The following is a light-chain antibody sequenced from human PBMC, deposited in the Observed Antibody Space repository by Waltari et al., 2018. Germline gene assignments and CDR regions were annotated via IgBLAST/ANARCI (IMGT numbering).Light chain of an antibody. CDR2: WAS. CDR1: QSLRHSDGNNY. Sequence: DIVMTQSPLSLPFTPGEPASIPCRSSQSLRHSDGNNYLDWYLQKPGQSPQRLIYWASNRASGVPDRFSGSGSGTDFTLRISRVEAEDVGVYYCMQALQTFTFGPGTKVDIK. J-gene: IGKJ3*01. V-gene: IGKV2-28*01. CDR3: MQALQTFT.